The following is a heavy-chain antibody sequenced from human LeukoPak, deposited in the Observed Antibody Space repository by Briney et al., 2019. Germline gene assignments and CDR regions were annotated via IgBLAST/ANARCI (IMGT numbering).Heavy chain of an antibody. CDR3: ARAQVAGTRSESYYYGMDV. Sequence: PGGSLRLSCAASGFTFSSYGMHWVRQAPGKGLEWVAVIWYDGSNKYYADSVKGRFTISRDNSKNTLYLQMNSLRAEDTAVYYCARAQVAGTRSESYYYGMDVWGQGTTVTVSS. D-gene: IGHD6-19*01. CDR1: GFTFSSYG. CDR2: IWYDGSNK. J-gene: IGHJ6*02. V-gene: IGHV3-33*01.